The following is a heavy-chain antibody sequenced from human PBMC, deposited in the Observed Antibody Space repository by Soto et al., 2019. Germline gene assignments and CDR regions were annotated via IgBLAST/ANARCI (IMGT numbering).Heavy chain of an antibody. CDR1: GGTFSSYA. Sequence: GASVKVSCKASGGTFSSYAISWVRQAPGQGLEWMGGIIPIFGTANYAQKFQGRVTITADESTSTAYMELSSLRSEDTAVYYCARDGDYGDYGDYYYYGMDVWGQGTTVTVSS. J-gene: IGHJ6*02. CDR3: ARDGDYGDYGDYYYYGMDV. D-gene: IGHD4-17*01. CDR2: IIPIFGTA. V-gene: IGHV1-69*13.